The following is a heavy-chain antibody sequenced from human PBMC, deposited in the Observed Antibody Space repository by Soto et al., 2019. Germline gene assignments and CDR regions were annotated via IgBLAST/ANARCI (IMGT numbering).Heavy chain of an antibody. D-gene: IGHD2-15*01. Sequence: SETLSLTCTVSGGSISSSSYYWGWIRQPPGKGLEWIGTIYYSGSTYYNPSLKSRVTISVDTSKNQFSLKLSSVTAADTAVYYCARQWILEGYCSGGSCHTVNWFDPRGQGTLVTVSS. CDR3: ARQWILEGYCSGGSCHTVNWFDP. V-gene: IGHV4-39*01. J-gene: IGHJ5*02. CDR2: IYYSGST. CDR1: GGSISSSSYY.